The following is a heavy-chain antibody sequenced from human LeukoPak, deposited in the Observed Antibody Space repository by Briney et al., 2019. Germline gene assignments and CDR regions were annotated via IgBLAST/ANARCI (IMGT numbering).Heavy chain of an antibody. V-gene: IGHV3-23*01. D-gene: IGHD4-23*01. CDR3: AKCLGDGGNYYFDY. Sequence: GASLRLSCAASGFTFSSYAMSWVRQAPGKGLEWVSAISGSGGSTYYADSVKGRFTISRDNSKNTLYPQMNSLRAEDTAVYYCAKCLGDGGNYYFDYWGQGTLVTVSS. CDR2: ISGSGGST. CDR1: GFTFSSYA. J-gene: IGHJ4*02.